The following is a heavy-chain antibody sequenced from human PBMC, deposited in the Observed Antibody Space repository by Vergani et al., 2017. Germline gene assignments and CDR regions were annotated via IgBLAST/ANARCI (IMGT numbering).Heavy chain of an antibody. Sequence: QVQLVESGGGVVQPGGSLRLSCAASGFTFNNYGMNWVRQAPGKGLEWVAFIRFDGSNTYYADSLKGRFTISRDNSPNSLYLQMNSLRAEDTAVYYCAKTLLTFSRASGDHYYYYGMDVWGQGTTVTVSS. J-gene: IGHJ6*02. V-gene: IGHV3-30*02. D-gene: IGHD2-2*01. CDR3: AKTLLTFSRASGDHYYYYGMDV. CDR2: IRFDGSNT. CDR1: GFTFNNYG.